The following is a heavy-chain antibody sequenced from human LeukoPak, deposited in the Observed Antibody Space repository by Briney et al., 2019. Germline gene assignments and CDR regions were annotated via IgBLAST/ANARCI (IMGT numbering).Heavy chain of an antibody. CDR3: ARIRGAGADYYYYYMDV. D-gene: IGHD3-3*01. Sequence: SGTLSLTCAVSGGSISSRNWWSWVRQPPGKGLEWIGEGHHSGSTNYNPSLKSRVTISVDKSKNQFSLKLSSVTAADTAVYYCARIRGAGADYYYYYMDVWGKGTTVTVSS. CDR1: GGSISSRNW. V-gene: IGHV4-4*02. J-gene: IGHJ6*03. CDR2: GHHSGST.